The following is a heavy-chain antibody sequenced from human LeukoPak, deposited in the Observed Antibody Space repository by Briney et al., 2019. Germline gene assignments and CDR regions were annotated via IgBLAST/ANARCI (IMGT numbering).Heavy chain of an antibody. CDR2: ISYDGSNK. V-gene: IGHV3-30*04. D-gene: IGHD2-15*01. J-gene: IGHJ6*02. CDR1: GFTFSSYA. CDR3: AKDRVGGMDV. Sequence: GGSLRLSCAASGFTFSSYAMHWVRQAPGKGLEWVAVISYDGSNKYYADSVKGRFTISRDNSKNTLYLQMNSPRAEDTAVYYCAKDRVGGMDVWGQGTTVTVSS.